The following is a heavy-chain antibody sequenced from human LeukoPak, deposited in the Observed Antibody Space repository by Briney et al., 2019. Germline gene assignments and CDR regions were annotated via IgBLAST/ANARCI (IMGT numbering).Heavy chain of an antibody. D-gene: IGHD1-14*01. CDR2: ISAYNGNT. CDR1: SYTFTSSG. Sequence: GASVKVSCKASSYTFTSSGITWVRQAPGQGLEWMGWISAYNGNTKYAQKIQGRVTMTTDTSTSTAYMELRSLRSDDTAVYYCARDTPGEPFGPWGQGTLVTVSS. J-gene: IGHJ5*02. V-gene: IGHV1-18*01. CDR3: ARDTPGEPFGP.